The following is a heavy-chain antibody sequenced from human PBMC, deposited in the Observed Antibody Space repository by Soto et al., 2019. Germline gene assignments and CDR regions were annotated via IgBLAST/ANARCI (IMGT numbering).Heavy chain of an antibody. CDR3: ARIPTMAYYYYYGMDV. V-gene: IGHV1-18*01. CDR1: GYTFTSYG. J-gene: IGHJ6*02. CDR2: ISAYNGNT. Sequence: ASVKVSCKASGYTFTSYGISWVRQAPGQGLEWMGWISAYNGNTNYAQKLQGRVTMTTDTSTSTAYMELRSLRSDDTAVYYCARIPTMAYYYYYGMDVWGQGTTVTVSS. D-gene: IGHD3-10*01.